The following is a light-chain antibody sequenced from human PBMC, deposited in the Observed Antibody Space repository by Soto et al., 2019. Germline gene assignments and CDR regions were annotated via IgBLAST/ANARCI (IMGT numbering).Light chain of an antibody. CDR3: CSYAGSRIFV. CDR1: SSDVGSYKF. V-gene: IGLV2-23*02. Sequence: QSVLTQPASVSGSPGQSITISCTGTSSDVGSYKFVSRYQQHPGKAPKVLIYEVSKRPSGVFNRFSGSKSGNTASLTISGLQAEDEADYYCCSYAGSRIFVFGTGTKVTVL. CDR2: EVS. J-gene: IGLJ1*01.